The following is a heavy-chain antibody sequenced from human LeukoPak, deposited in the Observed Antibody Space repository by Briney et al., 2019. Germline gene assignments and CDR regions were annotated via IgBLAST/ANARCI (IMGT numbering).Heavy chain of an antibody. J-gene: IGHJ4*02. V-gene: IGHV4-59*01. CDR3: ARLIPYYFDY. CDR1: GGSISSDY. Sequence: SETLSLTCTVSGGSISSDYWSWIRQPPGKGLEWIGYIYYSGSTNYNPSLKSRVTISVDTSKNQFSLRLRSVTAADTAVYYCARLIPYYFDYWGQGIQVTVSS. CDR2: IYYSGST.